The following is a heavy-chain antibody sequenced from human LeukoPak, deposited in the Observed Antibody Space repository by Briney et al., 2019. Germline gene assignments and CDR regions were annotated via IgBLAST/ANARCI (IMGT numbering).Heavy chain of an antibody. CDR3: ARGSERSIAAAGTFDY. CDR1: GGSISSSSYY. Sequence: SETLSLTCTVSGGSISSSSYYWGWIRQPPGKGLEWIGSIYYSGSTYYNPSLKSRVTISVDTSKNQFSLKLSSVTAADTAVYYCARGSERSIAAAGTFDYWGQGTQVTVSS. J-gene: IGHJ4*02. D-gene: IGHD6-13*01. V-gene: IGHV4-39*07. CDR2: IYYSGST.